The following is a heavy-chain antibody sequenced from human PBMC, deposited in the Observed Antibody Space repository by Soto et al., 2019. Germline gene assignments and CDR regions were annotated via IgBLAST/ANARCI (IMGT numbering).Heavy chain of an antibody. D-gene: IGHD3-10*01. Sequence: GASVKVFCKASGYSFTNYGISWVRQAPGQGLEWMVWISGNTGNTNYAQKLQGRFTMTTGTSRSTAYMELRSLRSDDTAVYYCARDYYGSGSSQSPFFYWGQGTLVTVSS. J-gene: IGHJ4*02. CDR1: GYSFTNYG. V-gene: IGHV1-18*01. CDR2: ISGNTGNT. CDR3: ARDYYGSGSSQSPFFY.